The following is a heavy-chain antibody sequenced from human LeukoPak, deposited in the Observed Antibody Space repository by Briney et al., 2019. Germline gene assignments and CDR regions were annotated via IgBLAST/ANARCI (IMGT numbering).Heavy chain of an antibody. Sequence: GASVKVSCKASGGTFSSYAISWVRQAPGQGLEWMGGIIPILGTANYAQKFQGRVTITADESTSTAYMELSSLRSEDTAVYYCARVGPRSEWLHQGLFDYWGQGTLVTVSS. CDR2: IIPILGTA. CDR1: GGTFSSYA. V-gene: IGHV1-69*13. CDR3: ARVGPRSEWLHQGLFDY. D-gene: IGHD3-3*01. J-gene: IGHJ4*02.